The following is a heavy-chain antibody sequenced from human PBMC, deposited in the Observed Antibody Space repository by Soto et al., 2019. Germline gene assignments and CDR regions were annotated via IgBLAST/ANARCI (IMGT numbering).Heavy chain of an antibody. Sequence: ASVKVSCKASGGTFSSYPISWVRQAPGQGLEWMGGIIPIFGTANYAQKFQGRVTITADESTSTAYMELSSLRSEDTAVYYCARDIGTTVVTRYWFGPWRQGPLVTV. J-gene: IGHJ5*02. D-gene: IGHD4-17*01. CDR1: GGTFSSYP. CDR2: IIPIFGTA. V-gene: IGHV1-69*13. CDR3: ARDIGTTVVTRYWFGP.